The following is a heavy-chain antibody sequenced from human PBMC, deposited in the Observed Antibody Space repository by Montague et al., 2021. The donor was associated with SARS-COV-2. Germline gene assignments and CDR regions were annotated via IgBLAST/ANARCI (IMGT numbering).Heavy chain of an antibody. V-gene: IGHV4-59*01. CDR3: ARGNYGPDAFDI. Sequence: SETLSLTCTVSGGSISSYYWSWIRQPPGKGLEWIGYIYYSGNTNYNPSLKSRVTISLDTSKNQFSLTLNSVTAADTAVYYCARGNYGPDAFDIWGLGTMVTVSS. J-gene: IGHJ3*02. CDR2: IYYSGNT. D-gene: IGHD3-10*01. CDR1: GGSISSYY.